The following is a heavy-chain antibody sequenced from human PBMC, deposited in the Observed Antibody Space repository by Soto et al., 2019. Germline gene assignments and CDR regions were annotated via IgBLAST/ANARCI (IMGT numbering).Heavy chain of an antibody. CDR2: IIPIFGTA. CDR3: ARAVPGDTIVATRNWFDP. J-gene: IGHJ5*02. Sequence: SVKVSCKASGGTFSSYAISWVRQAPGQGLEWMGGIIPIFGTANYAQKFQGRVTMTTDTSTSTAYMELRSLRSDDTAVYYCARAVPGDTIVATRNWFDPWGQGTQVTVSS. V-gene: IGHV1-69*05. CDR1: GGTFSSYA. D-gene: IGHD5-12*01.